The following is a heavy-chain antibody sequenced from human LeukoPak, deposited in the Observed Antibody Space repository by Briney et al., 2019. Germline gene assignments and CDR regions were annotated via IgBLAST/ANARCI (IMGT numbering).Heavy chain of an antibody. J-gene: IGHJ4*02. CDR1: GYTFTGYY. V-gene: IGHV1-2*06. CDR2: INPNSGGT. D-gene: IGHD6-19*01. CDR3: ARGSSGWSSARSNTFDY. Sequence: WASVKVSCKASGYTFTGYYMHWVRQAPGQGLEWMGRINPNSGGTNYAQKFQGRVTMTRDTSISTAYMELSRLRSDDTAVYYCARGSSGWSSARSNTFDYWGQGTLVTVSS.